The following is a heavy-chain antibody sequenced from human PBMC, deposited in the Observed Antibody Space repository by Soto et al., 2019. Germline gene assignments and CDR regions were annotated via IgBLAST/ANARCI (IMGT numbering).Heavy chain of an antibody. CDR3: AKNQERELPRVIDF. CDR1: GLTFSNYA. J-gene: IGHJ4*02. Sequence: EVRLLDSGGGLVKPGGSLRLSCATSGLTFSNYAMSWVRQAPGGGLGWVSAMSGSSSTTYYADSVRGRFTSSRDRSKNTLYLQMSSLRAEDTALYYCAKNQERELPRVIDFWGQGTQVTVSS. CDR2: MSGSSSTT. V-gene: IGHV3-23*01. D-gene: IGHD1-7*01.